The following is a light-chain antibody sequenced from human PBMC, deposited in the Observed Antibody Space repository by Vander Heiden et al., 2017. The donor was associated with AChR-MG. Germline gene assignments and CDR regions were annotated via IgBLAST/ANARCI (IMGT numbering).Light chain of an antibody. CDR1: QSLLHSNGYNF. V-gene: IGKV2-28*01. J-gene: IGKJ4*01. CDR2: LGS. CDR3: MQALQTPLT. Sequence: DIVMTQSPLSLPVTPGEPASFSCRSSQSLLHSNGYNFLDWYLQKPGQSPQLQIYLGSNRASGVPDRFSGSGSGTDFTLKISRVEAEDVGVYYCMQALQTPLTFGGGTKVEIK.